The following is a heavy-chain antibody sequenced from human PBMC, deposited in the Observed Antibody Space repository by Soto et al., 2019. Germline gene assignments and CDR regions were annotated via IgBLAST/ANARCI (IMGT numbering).Heavy chain of an antibody. J-gene: IGHJ5*01. CDR2: SYHTGTT. D-gene: IGHD1-26*01. Sequence: TCAVSGDSVCVNPYSWRWVRQPPRKGLEWIGYSYHTGTTYYNPSLKTRVTIYVDRSKNNFSLNLTSVTAAYTAPYYCARLDEVLRFLVGTWGHGTVVAV. CDR3: ARLDEVLRFLVGT. V-gene: IGHV4-30-2*01. CDR1: GDSVCVNPYS.